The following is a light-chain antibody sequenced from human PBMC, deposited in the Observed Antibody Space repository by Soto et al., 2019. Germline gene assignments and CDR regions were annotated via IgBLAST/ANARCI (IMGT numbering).Light chain of an antibody. J-gene: IGLJ1*01. V-gene: IGLV1-40*01. CDR1: SSNIGAGYD. Sequence: SVLTQPPSVSGAAGQRVTISCTGSSSNIGAGYDVHWYQQLPGTAPKLLIYRNTNRPSGVPDRFSGSKSGTSASLAITGLQAEDEAADYCQSCDSSLYVFGTGTKATVL. CDR2: RNT. CDR3: QSCDSSLYV.